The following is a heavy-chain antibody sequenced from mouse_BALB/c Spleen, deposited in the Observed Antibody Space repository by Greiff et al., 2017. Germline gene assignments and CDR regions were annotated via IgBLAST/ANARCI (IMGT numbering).Heavy chain of an antibody. CDR3: ARHGLLRPFAY. J-gene: IGHJ3*01. CDR2: IYPGDGDT. CDR1: GYAFSSSW. V-gene: IGHV1-82*01. D-gene: IGHD1-2*01. Sequence: VQLQQSGPELVKPGASVKISCKASGYAFSSSWMNWVKQRPGQGLEWIGRIYPGDGDTNYNGKFKGKATLTADKSSSTAYMQLSSLTSVDSAVYFCARHGLLRPFAYWGQGTLVTVSA.